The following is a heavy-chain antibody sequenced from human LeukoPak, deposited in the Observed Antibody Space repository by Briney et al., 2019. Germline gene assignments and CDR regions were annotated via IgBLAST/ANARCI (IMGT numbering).Heavy chain of an antibody. CDR3: ARLGAHYYDSSGYEDFDY. J-gene: IGHJ4*02. CDR2: ISYDGSNK. V-gene: IGHV3-30*14. D-gene: IGHD3-22*01. Sequence: GRSLRLSCAASGFTFSSYAMHWVRQAPGKGLEWVAVISYDGSNKYYADSVKGRFTISRDNSKNTLYLQMNSLRAEDTAVYYCARLGAHYYDSSGYEDFDYWGQGTLVTVSS. CDR1: GFTFSSYA.